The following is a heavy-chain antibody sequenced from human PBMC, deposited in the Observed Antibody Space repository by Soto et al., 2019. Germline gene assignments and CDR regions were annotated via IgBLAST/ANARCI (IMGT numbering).Heavy chain of an antibody. CDR3: ARPKCSGGSCYNSPYYYYGMDV. J-gene: IGHJ6*02. Sequence: GESLKISCKGSGYSFTSYWIGWVRQMPGKGLEWMGIIYPGDSDTRYSPSFQGQVTISADKSISTAYLQWSSLKASDTAMYYCARPKCSGGSCYNSPYYYYGMDVWGQGTTVTVSS. V-gene: IGHV5-51*01. D-gene: IGHD2-15*01. CDR1: GYSFTSYW. CDR2: IYPGDSDT.